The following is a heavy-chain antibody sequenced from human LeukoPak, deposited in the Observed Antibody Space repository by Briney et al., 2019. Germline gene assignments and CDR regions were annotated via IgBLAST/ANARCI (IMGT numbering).Heavy chain of an antibody. CDR2: INSVGSST. V-gene: IGHV3-74*01. Sequence: PGGSLRLSCAASGFTFSNYWMHWVRQAPGKGLVWVSRINSVGSSTSYADSVKGRFTISRDNAKNTLYLQMNSLRAEDTAVYYCARQGYSGYDYLNKFFDYWGQGTLVTVSS. J-gene: IGHJ4*02. CDR1: GFTFSNYW. CDR3: ARQGYSGYDYLNKFFDY. D-gene: IGHD5-12*01.